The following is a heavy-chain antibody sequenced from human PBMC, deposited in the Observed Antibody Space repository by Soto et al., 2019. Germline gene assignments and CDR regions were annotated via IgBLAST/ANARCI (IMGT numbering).Heavy chain of an antibody. V-gene: IGHV3-23*01. CDR3: AKDLSPGYYSYYYGMDV. Sequence: PGGSLRLSCAASGVTFSSYAMSWVRQAPGKGLEWVSAISGSGGSTYYADSVKGRFTISRDNSKNTLYLQMNSLRAEDTAVYYCAKDLSPGYYSYYYGMDVWGQGTTVTVSS. CDR2: ISGSGGST. J-gene: IGHJ6*02. CDR1: GVTFSSYA.